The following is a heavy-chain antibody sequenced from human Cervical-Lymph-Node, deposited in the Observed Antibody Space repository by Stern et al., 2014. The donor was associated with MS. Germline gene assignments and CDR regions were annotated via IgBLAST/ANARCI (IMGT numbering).Heavy chain of an antibody. CDR1: GYTFTSYY. CDR3: ARDLWGPPLTTVIGMDV. J-gene: IGHJ6*02. Sequence: VQLVESGAEVKKPGASVKVSCKASGYTFTSYYMHWGRQAPGQGLEGMGIINPSGGSTSYAQKFQGRVTMTRDTSTSTVYMELSSLRSEDTAVYYCARDLWGPPLTTVIGMDVWGQGTTVTVSS. CDR2: INPSGGST. V-gene: IGHV1-46*01. D-gene: IGHD4-17*01.